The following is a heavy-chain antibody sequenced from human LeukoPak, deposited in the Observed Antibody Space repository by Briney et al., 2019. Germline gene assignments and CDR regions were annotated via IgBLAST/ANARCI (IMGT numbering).Heavy chain of an antibody. CDR1: GYSFTSNW. V-gene: IGHV5-51*01. CDR3: AKRGGYVGYNYMDV. CDR2: IYPRDSDT. D-gene: IGHD5-24*01. Sequence: GESLKISCETSGYSFTSNWIAWVRQKPGKGLEWMGIIYPRDSDTRYSPSFQGQVTISADKSINTAYLQWSSLKASDSAIYYCAKRGGYVGYNYMDVWGKGTTVSISS. J-gene: IGHJ6*03.